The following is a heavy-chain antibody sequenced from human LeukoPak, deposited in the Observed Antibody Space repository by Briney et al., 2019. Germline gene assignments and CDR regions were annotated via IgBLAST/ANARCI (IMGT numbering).Heavy chain of an antibody. CDR1: GYSFTSYW. Sequence: GESLQISCKGSGYSFTSYWISWVRPMPGKGLEWMGRIDPSASYTNYSPSFQGHVTISADKSISTAYLQWSSLKASDPAMYYCARRVSSSGWFDPWGQGTLVTVSS. CDR3: ARRVSSSGWFDP. J-gene: IGHJ5*02. D-gene: IGHD6-6*01. V-gene: IGHV5-10-1*01. CDR2: IDPSASYT.